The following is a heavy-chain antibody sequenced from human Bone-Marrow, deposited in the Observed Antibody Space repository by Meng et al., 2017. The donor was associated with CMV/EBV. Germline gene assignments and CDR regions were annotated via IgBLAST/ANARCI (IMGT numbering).Heavy chain of an antibody. J-gene: IGHJ6*02. CDR2: IYYSEST. CDR3: ARVPYCSGGSCPPYYYYYGMDV. CDR1: GGSISSYY. Sequence: SETLSLTCTVSGGSISSYYWSWIRQPPGKGLEWIGYIYYSESTNYNPSLKSRVTISVDTSKNQFSLKLSSVTAADTAVYYCARVPYCSGGSCPPYYYYYGMDVWGQGTTVTVSS. D-gene: IGHD2-15*01. V-gene: IGHV4-59*12.